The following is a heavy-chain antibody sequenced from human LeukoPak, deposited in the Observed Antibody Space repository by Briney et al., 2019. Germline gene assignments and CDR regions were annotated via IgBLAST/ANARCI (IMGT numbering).Heavy chain of an antibody. CDR3: AKHAFGNYYDSSGSPFVV. CDR1: GGSISSYY. J-gene: IGHJ4*02. D-gene: IGHD3-22*01. Sequence: SETLSLTCTVSGGSISSYYWSWIRQPPGKGLEWIGYIYYSGSTNYNPSLKSRVTISVDTSKNQFSLKLTSVTAADTAVYHCAKHAFGNYYDSSGSPFVVWGQGPLVTVSS. CDR2: IYYSGST. V-gene: IGHV4-59*08.